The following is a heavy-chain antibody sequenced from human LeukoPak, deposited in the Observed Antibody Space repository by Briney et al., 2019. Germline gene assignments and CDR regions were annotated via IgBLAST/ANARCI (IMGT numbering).Heavy chain of an antibody. CDR3: ARGPRGGGDY. CDR2: IYYSGST. CDR1: GGSISSYY. V-gene: IGHV4-59*12. J-gene: IGHJ4*02. D-gene: IGHD4-23*01. Sequence: SETLSLTCTVSGGSISSYYWSWIRQPPGKGLEWIGYIYYSGSTNYSPSLKSRVTISVDTSKNQFSLKLSSVTAADTAVYYCARGPRGGGDYWGQGTLVTVSS.